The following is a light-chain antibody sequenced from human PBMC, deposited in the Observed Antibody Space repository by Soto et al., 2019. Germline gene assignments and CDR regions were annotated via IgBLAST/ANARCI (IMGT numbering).Light chain of an antibody. CDR3: QQYDDWPTT. Sequence: EIVMTQSPATLSVSPGERATLSCRASRSISSTVAWYQQKPGQAPRLLIHSASTRATGIPARFSGAGSGTEFTLAIGSPQSEDFAVYYCQQYDDWPTTFGQGTKVEIK. CDR1: RSISST. V-gene: IGKV3-15*01. J-gene: IGKJ1*01. CDR2: SAS.